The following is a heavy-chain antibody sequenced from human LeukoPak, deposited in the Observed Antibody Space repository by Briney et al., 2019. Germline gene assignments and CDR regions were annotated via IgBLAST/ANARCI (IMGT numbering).Heavy chain of an antibody. J-gene: IGHJ5*02. CDR2: ISGGST. V-gene: IGHV3-23*01. CDR1: GFTFSYYA. CDR3: VRGVGVSRFNYFDP. Sequence: GGSLRLSCAASGFTFSYYAMAWVRQAPGKGLEWVSSISGGSTYYADSVKGRFTISRDNSKNTLFLQMNSLRDDDTAVYYCVRGVGVSRFNYFDPWGQGTLVVVSS. D-gene: IGHD5-24*01.